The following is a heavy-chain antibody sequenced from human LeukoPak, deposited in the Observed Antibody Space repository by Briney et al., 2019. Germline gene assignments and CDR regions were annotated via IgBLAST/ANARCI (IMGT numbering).Heavy chain of an antibody. CDR3: ARALVATRPRLDY. J-gene: IGHJ4*02. Sequence: SETLSLTCAVYGGSFSGYYWSWIRQPPGKGLEWIGEINHSGSTNYNPSLKSRVTISVDTSKNQFSLKLSSVTAADTAMYYCARALVATRPRLDYWGQGTLVTVSS. CDR2: INHSGST. CDR1: GGSFSGYY. D-gene: IGHD5-12*01. V-gene: IGHV4-34*01.